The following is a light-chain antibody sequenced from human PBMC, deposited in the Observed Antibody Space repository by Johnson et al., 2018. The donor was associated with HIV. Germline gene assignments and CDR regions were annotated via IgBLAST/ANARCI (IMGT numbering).Light chain of an antibody. CDR2: DNN. V-gene: IGLV1-51*01. Sequence: QSVLTQPPSVSAAPGQKVTISCSGSSSNIGNSYVSWYQQLPGRAPKLLIYDNNKRPSGIPDRFSGSKSGTSATLGITGLQTGDEADYYCGTWDSSLRVGFFGTGTKVTVL. CDR1: SSNIGNSY. CDR3: GTWDSSLRVGF. J-gene: IGLJ1*01.